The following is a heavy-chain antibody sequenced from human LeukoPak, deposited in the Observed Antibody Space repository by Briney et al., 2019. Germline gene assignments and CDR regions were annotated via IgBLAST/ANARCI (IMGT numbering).Heavy chain of an antibody. Sequence: ASVKVSCKASGYTFTGYYMHWVRQAPGQGLEWKGRINPNSGGTNYAQKFQGRVTMTRDTSISTAYMELSRLRSDDTAVYYCARYSSGWYYFDYWGQGTLVTVSS. J-gene: IGHJ4*02. CDR2: INPNSGGT. D-gene: IGHD6-19*01. V-gene: IGHV1-2*06. CDR3: ARYSSGWYYFDY. CDR1: GYTFTGYY.